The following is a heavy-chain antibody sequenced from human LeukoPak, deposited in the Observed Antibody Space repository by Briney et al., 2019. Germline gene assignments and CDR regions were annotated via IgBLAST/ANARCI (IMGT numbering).Heavy chain of an antibody. CDR3: ARDVRYCSSTSCSNDAFDI. V-gene: IGHV3-11*04. CDR1: GFTFSDYY. J-gene: IGHJ3*02. Sequence: PGGSLRLSCAASGFTFSDYYMSWIRQAPGKGLEWVSYISSSGSTIYYADSVKGRFTISRDNAKNSLYLQMNSLRAEDTAVYYCARDVRYCSSTSCSNDAFDIWGQGTMVTVSS. D-gene: IGHD2-2*01. CDR2: ISSSGSTI.